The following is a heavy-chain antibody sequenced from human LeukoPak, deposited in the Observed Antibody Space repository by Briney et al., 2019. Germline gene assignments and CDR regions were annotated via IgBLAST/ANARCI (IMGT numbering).Heavy chain of an antibody. Sequence: PSETLSLTCTVSGGSISSGDYYWSWIRQPPGKGLEWIGYIYYSGSTYYNPSLKSRVTISVDTSKNQFSLKLSSVTAADTAVYYCARGGNENYYDSSGYYTPFDYWGQGTLVTVSS. CDR3: ARGGNENYYDSSGYYTPFDY. CDR1: GGSISSGDYY. D-gene: IGHD3-22*01. V-gene: IGHV4-30-4*01. J-gene: IGHJ4*02. CDR2: IYYSGST.